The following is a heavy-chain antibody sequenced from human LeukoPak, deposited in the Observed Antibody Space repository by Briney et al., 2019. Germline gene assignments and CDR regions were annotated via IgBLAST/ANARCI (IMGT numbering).Heavy chain of an antibody. CDR1: GFTFTNAW. D-gene: IGHD1-14*01. J-gene: IGHJ4*02. V-gene: IGHV3-15*01. Sequence: TGGSLRLSCAASGFTFTNAWMSCVRQAPGKGLEWVGRIKSKTDGGTTDYAAPVKGRFTISRDDSKNTLFLQMNSLKTEDTAMYYCTTHLPYNYWGQGTLVTVSS. CDR3: TTHLPYNY. CDR2: IKSKTDGGTT.